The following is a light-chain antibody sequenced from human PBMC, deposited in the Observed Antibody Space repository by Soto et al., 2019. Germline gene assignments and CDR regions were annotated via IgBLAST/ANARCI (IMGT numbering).Light chain of an antibody. CDR2: VNSDGSH. CDR3: QTWGTGSVV. Sequence: QPVLTQSPSASASLGASVKLTCTLSSGHSSYAIAWHQQQPEKGPRYLMKVNSDGSHNKGDGIPDRFSGSSSGAERYLTISRLQSEDEADYYCQTWGTGSVVFGGGTKLTVL. J-gene: IGLJ2*01. CDR1: SGHSSYA. V-gene: IGLV4-69*01.